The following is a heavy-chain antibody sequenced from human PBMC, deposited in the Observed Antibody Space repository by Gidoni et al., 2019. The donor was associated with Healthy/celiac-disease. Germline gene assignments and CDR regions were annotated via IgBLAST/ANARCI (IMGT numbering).Heavy chain of an antibody. V-gene: IGHV3-11*01. CDR1: GFTFSSYY. CDR3: ARTATYYDILTGPIDY. CDR2: ISSSGSTI. J-gene: IGHJ4*02. D-gene: IGHD3-9*01. Sequence: QVQLVESGGGLVKPGVSLRLSCAASGFTFSSYYMSWIRQAPGKGLEWVSYISSSGSTIYYADSVKGRFTISRDNAKNSLYLQMNSLRAEDTAVYYCARTATYYDILTGPIDYWGQGTLVTVSS.